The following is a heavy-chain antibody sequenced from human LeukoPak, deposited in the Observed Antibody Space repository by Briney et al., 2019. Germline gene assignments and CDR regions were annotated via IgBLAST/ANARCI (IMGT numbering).Heavy chain of an antibody. CDR2: INSDGSST. V-gene: IGHV3-74*01. D-gene: IGHD6-19*01. CDR3: ARGAVAGNFDL. J-gene: IGHJ2*01. Sequence: PGGSLRLSCAASGXTFSSYWMHWVRQAPGKGLVWVSRINSDGSSTSYADSVKGRFTISRDNAKNTLYLQMNSLRAEDTAVYYCARGAVAGNFDLWGRGTLVTVSS. CDR1: GXTFSSYW.